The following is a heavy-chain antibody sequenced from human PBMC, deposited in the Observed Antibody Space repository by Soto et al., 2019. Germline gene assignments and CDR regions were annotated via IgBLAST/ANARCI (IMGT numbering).Heavy chain of an antibody. CDR1: GGNFSSYA. CDR2: IIPIFGTA. V-gene: IGHV1-69*01. J-gene: IGHJ5*02. CDR3: ARANCSSTSCYTRFDP. D-gene: IGHD2-2*02. Sequence: QVQLVQSGAEVKKPGSSVKVSCKASGGNFSSYAISWVRQATGQGLEWMGGIIPIFGTANYAQKFQGRVTITADESTSTAYMELSSLRSEDTAVYYCARANCSSTSCYTRFDPWGQGTLVTVSS.